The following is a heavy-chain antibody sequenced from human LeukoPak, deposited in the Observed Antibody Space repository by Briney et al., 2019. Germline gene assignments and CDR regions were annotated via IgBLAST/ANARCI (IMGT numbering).Heavy chain of an antibody. CDR2: ISSSSSYI. CDR3: ARDSEAPLPYCGGDCHDAFDI. Sequence: GGSLRLSCAASGFTFSSYSMNWVRQAPGKGLEWVSSISSSSSYIYYAGSVKGRFTISRDNAKNSLYLQMNSLRAEDTAVYYCARDSEAPLPYCGGDCHDAFDIWGQGTMVTVSS. D-gene: IGHD2-21*01. J-gene: IGHJ3*02. CDR1: GFTFSSYS. V-gene: IGHV3-21*01.